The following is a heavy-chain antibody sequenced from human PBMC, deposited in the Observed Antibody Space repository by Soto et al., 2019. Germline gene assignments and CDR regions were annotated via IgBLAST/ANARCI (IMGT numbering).Heavy chain of an antibody. CDR2: ISAYNGNT. CDR3: ARGDDCSGGSCYSFWGRYYYYGMDV. CDR1: GYTFTSYG. Sequence: ASVKVSCKASGYTFTSYGISWVRQAPGQGLEWMGWISAYNGNTNYAQKLQGRVTMTTDTSTSTAYMELRSLRSDDTAVYYCARGDDCSGGSCYSFWGRYYYYGMDVWGQGTTVTAP. J-gene: IGHJ6*02. D-gene: IGHD2-15*01. V-gene: IGHV1-18*01.